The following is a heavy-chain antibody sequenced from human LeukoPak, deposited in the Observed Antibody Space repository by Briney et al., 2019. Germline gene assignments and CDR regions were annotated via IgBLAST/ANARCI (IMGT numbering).Heavy chain of an antibody. V-gene: IGHV4-59*12. CDR2: IYYSGST. J-gene: IGHJ5*02. Sequence: SETLSLTCTVSGGSISSYYWSWIRQPPGKGLEWIGYIYYSGSTNYNPSLKSRATISVDTSKNQFSLKLSSVTAAETAVYYCARGSYYDFWSRPDKWFDPWGQGTLVTVSS. CDR1: GGSISSYY. CDR3: ARGSYYDFWSRPDKWFDP. D-gene: IGHD3-3*01.